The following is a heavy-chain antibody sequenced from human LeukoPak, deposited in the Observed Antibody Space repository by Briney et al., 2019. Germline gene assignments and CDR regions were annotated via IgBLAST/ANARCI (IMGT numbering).Heavy chain of an antibody. CDR2: IKQDGSEK. D-gene: IGHD6-13*01. J-gene: IGHJ4*02. Sequence: GGSLRLSCAASGFTFSSYWMSWVRQAPGKGLEWVANIKQDGSEKYYVDSVKGRFTISRDNAKNSLYLQMNSLRAEDTAVYYCARDRTSGVDAAAGTPGTLDYCGQGTLVTVSS. CDR3: ARDRTSGVDAAAGTPGTLDY. V-gene: IGHV3-7*01. CDR1: GFTFSSYW.